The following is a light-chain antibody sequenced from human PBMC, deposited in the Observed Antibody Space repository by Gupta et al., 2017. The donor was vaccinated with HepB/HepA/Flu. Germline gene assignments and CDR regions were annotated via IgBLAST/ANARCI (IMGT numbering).Light chain of an antibody. Sequence: IVLTQSPVTLSLSPAKRATLSCRASQSVSSSYLAWYQQKPGQAPRLLIFGASSRSTGIPDRFSGSGSGTDFTLTISRLEPEDFTVYYCQQYGSLPFTFGGGTKVEIK. CDR1: QSVSSSY. J-gene: IGKJ4*01. V-gene: IGKV3-20*01. CDR2: GAS. CDR3: QQYGSLPFT.